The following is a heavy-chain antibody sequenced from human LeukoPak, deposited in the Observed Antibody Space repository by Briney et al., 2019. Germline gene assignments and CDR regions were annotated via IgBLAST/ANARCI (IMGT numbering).Heavy chain of an antibody. J-gene: IGHJ5*02. CDR3: ANGGTYSSGP. Sequence: GGSLRLSCSASGFTFSSYAMSWVRQAPGKGLEWVATIKPDGSAQYYVDSVKGRFTISRDNAKNSLFLQINSLRAEDTAVYYCANGGTYSSGPWGQGTLVTVSS. CDR2: IKPDGSAQ. CDR1: GFTFSSYA. V-gene: IGHV3-7*01. D-gene: IGHD3-22*01.